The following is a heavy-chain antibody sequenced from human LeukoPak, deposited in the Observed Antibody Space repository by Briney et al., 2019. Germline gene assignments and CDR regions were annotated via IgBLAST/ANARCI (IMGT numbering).Heavy chain of an antibody. J-gene: IGHJ4*02. CDR3: ARAHSGYYYFDY. D-gene: IGHD5-12*01. CDR2: IYHSVTT. CDR1: GGSITSGGYS. Sequence: KTAQTLSLTCAVSGGSITSGGYSWSWVRQPPGKALEWIGYIYHSVTTHYNPSLKSRVSISVDRSKNQFSLKLNSVTAADTAVYYCARAHSGYYYFDYWGQGTLVTVSS. V-gene: IGHV4-30-2*01.